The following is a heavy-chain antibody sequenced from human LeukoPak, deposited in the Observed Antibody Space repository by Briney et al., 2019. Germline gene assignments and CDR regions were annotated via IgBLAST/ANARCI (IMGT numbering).Heavy chain of an antibody. CDR3: AGVKKVNYDSSGPYGY. CDR1: GGTFSSYA. D-gene: IGHD3-22*01. CDR2: IIPIFGTA. J-gene: IGHJ4*02. V-gene: IGHV1-69*05. Sequence: ASVKDSCKASGGTFSSYAISWVRQAPGQGLEWMGRIIPIFGTANYAQKFQGRVTITTDESTSTAYMELSSLRSEDTAVYYCAGVKKVNYDSSGPYGYWGQGTLVTVSS.